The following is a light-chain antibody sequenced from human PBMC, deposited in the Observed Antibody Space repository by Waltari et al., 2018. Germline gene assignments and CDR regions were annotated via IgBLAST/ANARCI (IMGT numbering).Light chain of an antibody. CDR3: NSYTGSSSWV. Sequence: QSALTQPASLSGSPGQSITISCTGTSGDVGFXXYVSWYQQHPGKAPRLLICDVSERPSGVSNRCSGSKSGNTASLTTSGLQAEDEADYYCNSYTGSSSWVFGGGTKLTVL. J-gene: IGLJ3*02. V-gene: IGLV2-14*03. CDR1: SGDVGFXXY. CDR2: DVS.